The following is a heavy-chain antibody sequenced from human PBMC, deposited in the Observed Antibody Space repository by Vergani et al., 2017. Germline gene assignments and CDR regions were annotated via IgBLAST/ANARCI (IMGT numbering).Heavy chain of an antibody. CDR1: GGTFSSYA. V-gene: IGHV1-69*12. CDR2: IIPIFGTA. CDR3: ARGQYGSGSYYPPYYFDY. J-gene: IGHJ4*02. D-gene: IGHD3-10*01. Sequence: QVQLVQSGAEVKKPGSSVKVSCKASGGTFSSYAISWVRQAPGQGLEWMGGIIPIFGTANYAQKFQGRVTITADESTSTAYMELSSLRSEDTAVYYCARGQYGSGSYYPPYYFDYWGQGTLVTVSS.